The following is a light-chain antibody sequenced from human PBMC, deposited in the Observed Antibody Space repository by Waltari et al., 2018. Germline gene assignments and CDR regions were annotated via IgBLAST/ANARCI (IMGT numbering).Light chain of an antibody. CDR2: GAS. CDR1: QSVTRN. V-gene: IGKV3-15*01. CDR3: QQYHNWPLT. J-gene: IGKJ4*01. Sequence: ELVLPPSPATLSVSPGERAALSCRASQSVTRNLAWYYQKPGQAPRLLIYGASTRDTGLPARFSGSGSGTEFTLTISRLQFEDFAVYYCQQYHNWPLTFGGGTKVEIK.